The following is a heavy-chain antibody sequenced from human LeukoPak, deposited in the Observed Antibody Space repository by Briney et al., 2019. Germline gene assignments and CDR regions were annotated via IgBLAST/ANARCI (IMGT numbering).Heavy chain of an antibody. Sequence: ASVKVSCKASGGTFSSYAINWVRQAPGQGLEWMGGIIPIFDTTNYAQNFQGRVTITADKSTNTAYMELSSLRSEDTAVYFCARGFRGDNFDYWGQGTLVTVSS. CDR3: ARGFRGDNFDY. CDR2: IIPIFDTT. V-gene: IGHV1-69*06. J-gene: IGHJ4*02. CDR1: GGTFSSYA. D-gene: IGHD7-27*01.